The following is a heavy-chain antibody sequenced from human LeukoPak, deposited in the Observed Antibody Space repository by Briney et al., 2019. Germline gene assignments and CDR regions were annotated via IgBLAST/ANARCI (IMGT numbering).Heavy chain of an antibody. CDR3: AKMSTTGTRPYYYYYYGMDV. V-gene: IGHV3-30*18. D-gene: IGHD1-1*01. CDR1: GFTFSSYG. J-gene: IGHJ6*02. CDR2: ISYDGSNK. Sequence: GGPLRLSCAASGFTFSSYGMHWVRQAPGKGLEWVAVISYDGSNKYYADSAKGRFTISRDNSKNTLYLQMNSLRAEDTAVYYCAKMSTTGTRPYYYYYYGMDVWGQGTTVTVSS.